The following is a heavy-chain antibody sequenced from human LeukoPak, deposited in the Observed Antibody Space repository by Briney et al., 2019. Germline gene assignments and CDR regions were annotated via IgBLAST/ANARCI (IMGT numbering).Heavy chain of an antibody. V-gene: IGHV3-23*01. J-gene: IGHJ4*02. D-gene: IGHD1-26*01. CDR1: GFTFSSYA. Sequence: PGGSLRLSCAASGFTFSSYAMSWVRQAPGKGLEWVSAISGSGGSTYYADSVKGRFTISRDNSKNTLYLQMNSLRAEDTAVYYCARAGTWELIYYFDYWGQGTLVTVSS. CDR2: ISGSGGST. CDR3: ARAGTWELIYYFDY.